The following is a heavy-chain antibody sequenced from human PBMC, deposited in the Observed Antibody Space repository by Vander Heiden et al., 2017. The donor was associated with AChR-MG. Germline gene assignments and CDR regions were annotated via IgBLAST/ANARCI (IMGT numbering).Heavy chain of an antibody. J-gene: IGHJ4*02. V-gene: IGHV1-69*01. CDR2: IIPICGTA. Sequence: QVQLVQSGAEVKKPGSSVKVSCKASGGTLSRYALSWGRQAPGQGCDEMGGIIPICGTASYAQKFQGRVTITADESMSTAYTEQSSVKSEDTAVYYGASRYGDYADFKDDWGQGTLVTVSS. CDR3: ASRYGDYADFKDD. CDR1: GGTLSRYA. D-gene: IGHD4-17*01.